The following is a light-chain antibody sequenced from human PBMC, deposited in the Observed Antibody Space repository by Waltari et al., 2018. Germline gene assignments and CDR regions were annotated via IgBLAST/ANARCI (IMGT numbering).Light chain of an antibody. CDR3: QQRRDGPLT. V-gene: IGKV3-11*01. J-gene: IGKJ4*01. CDR2: DTS. Sequence: DIVLTPSPAILSLSPGERASLSCRASQSVTNYLAWYQQKPGQAPRLLIYDTSNRATGIPARFSGSGFGTDFTLTISSLEPEDFAVYYCQQRRDGPLTFGGGTKVEIK. CDR1: QSVTNY.